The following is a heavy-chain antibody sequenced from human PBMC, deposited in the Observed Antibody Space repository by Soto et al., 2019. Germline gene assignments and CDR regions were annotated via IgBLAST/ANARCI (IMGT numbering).Heavy chain of an antibody. V-gene: IGHV1-69*01. CDR1: GGTFSSYA. Sequence: QVQLVQSGAEVKKPGSSVKVSCKASGGTFSSYAISWVRQAPGQGLERMGGIIPIFGTATYAQKFQGRVTRTPDESTSTACMERSSRRYEDTAVYYCARDALNDDESSGYDCAFDIWGKGTTVTVSS. J-gene: IGHJ3*02. D-gene: IGHD3-22*01. CDR2: IIPIFGTA. CDR3: ARDALNDDESSGYDCAFDI.